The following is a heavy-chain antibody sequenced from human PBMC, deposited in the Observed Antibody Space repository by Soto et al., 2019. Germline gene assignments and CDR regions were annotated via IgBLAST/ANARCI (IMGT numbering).Heavy chain of an antibody. CDR2: IYYSGST. J-gene: IGHJ4*02. D-gene: IGHD4-17*01. CDR3: ARADDFSDRFDY. CDR1: GGSVSSGYFY. Sequence: TLALTCTVSGGSVSSGYFYWSSIRQPPGKGLELIGNIYYSGSTYYNPSLRSRAIMSVDTSQNQFSLKLSSLTAADTAVYFCARADDFSDRFDYWGQGALVTVSS. V-gene: IGHV4-30-4*01.